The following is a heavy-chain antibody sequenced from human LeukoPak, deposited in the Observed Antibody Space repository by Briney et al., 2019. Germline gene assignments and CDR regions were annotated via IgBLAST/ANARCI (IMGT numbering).Heavy chain of an antibody. J-gene: IGHJ4*02. D-gene: IGHD3/OR15-3a*01. CDR3: AKCDGTGTVDY. CDR1: GFTFGDYP. CDR2: INQDGSET. V-gene: IGHV3-7*01. Sequence: GGSLRLSCTASGFTFGDYPMSWFRQAPGKGLEWVANINQDGSETYYVDSVKGRFTMSRDNAMNSLYLQMNSLSAEDTAVYFCAKCDGTGTVDYWGQGTLVTVSS.